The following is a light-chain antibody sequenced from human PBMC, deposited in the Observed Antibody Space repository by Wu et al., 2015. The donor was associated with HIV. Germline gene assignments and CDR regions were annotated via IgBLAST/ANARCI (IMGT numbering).Light chain of an antibody. J-gene: IGKJ2*01. CDR3: QQYNNWPPVT. Sequence: EIVMTQSPATLSVSPGERATLSCRASQSVSSNLAWYQQKPGQAPRLLFYGASTRATGIPARFSGSGSGTEFTLTISSMQSEDFAVYYCQQYNNWPPVTFGQGTKLEIK. V-gene: IGKV3-15*01. CDR2: GAS. CDR1: QSVSSN.